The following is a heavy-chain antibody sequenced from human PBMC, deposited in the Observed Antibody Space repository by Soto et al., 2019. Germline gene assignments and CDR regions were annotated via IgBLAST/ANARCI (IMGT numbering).Heavy chain of an antibody. Sequence: QVALQQWGAGLLKPSQTLSLTCGVYGGSFNDYFWTWIRLTPGQGLEWIGEVHHTGTSYYNPSLKSLLAVSVDTSKSQVALTLTSVTAMDTGIYYCARRKDSSRYFYGMDVWGQGTTVVVS. V-gene: IGHV4-34*02. CDR2: VHHTGTS. CDR3: ARRKDSSRYFYGMDV. D-gene: IGHD6-13*01. CDR1: GGSFNDYF. J-gene: IGHJ6*02.